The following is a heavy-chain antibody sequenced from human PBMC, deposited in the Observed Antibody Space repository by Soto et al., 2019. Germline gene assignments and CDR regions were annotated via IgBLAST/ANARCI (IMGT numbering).Heavy chain of an antibody. V-gene: IGHV1-69*06. CDR2: IIPIFGTA. CDR1: GGTFSSYA. J-gene: IGHJ4*02. Sequence: GASVKVSCKASGGTFSSYAISWVRQAPGQGLEWMGGIIPIFGTANYAQKFQGRVTITADKSTSTAYMELSSLRSEDTAVYYCARGMATTHYFDYWGQGTLVTVSS. D-gene: IGHD5-12*01. CDR3: ARGMATTHYFDY.